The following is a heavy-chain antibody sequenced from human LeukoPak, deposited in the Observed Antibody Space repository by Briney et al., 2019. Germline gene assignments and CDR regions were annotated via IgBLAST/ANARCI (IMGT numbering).Heavy chain of an antibody. V-gene: IGHV3-21*01. D-gene: IGHD3-22*01. Sequence: GGSLRLSCAAPGFSFSNYNMNWVRQAPGKGLEWVSSISSSSTYIFYADSVKGRFTISRDNAKNSLYLQMNSLRAEDTAVYYCAREGYDSSGYYSLPDAFDIWGQGTMVTVSS. CDR1: GFSFSNYN. CDR3: AREGYDSSGYYSLPDAFDI. J-gene: IGHJ3*02. CDR2: ISSSSTYI.